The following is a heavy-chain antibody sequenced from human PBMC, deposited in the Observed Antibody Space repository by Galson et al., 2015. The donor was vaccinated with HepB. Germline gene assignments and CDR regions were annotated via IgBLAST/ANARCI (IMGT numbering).Heavy chain of an antibody. V-gene: IGHV3-30*04. J-gene: IGHJ4*02. CDR1: GFTFSSSA. Sequence: SLRLSCAASGFTFSSSAMHWVRQAPGKGLEWVAVISYDGSNKYYADSVKGRFTISRDNSKNTLYLQMNSLRAEDTAVYYCARDWERYIGYRGDYFDYWGQGTLVTVSS. D-gene: IGHD5-12*01. CDR3: ARDWERYIGYRGDYFDY. CDR2: ISYDGSNK.